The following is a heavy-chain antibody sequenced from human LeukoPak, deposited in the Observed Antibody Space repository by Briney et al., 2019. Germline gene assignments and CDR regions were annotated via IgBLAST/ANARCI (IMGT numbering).Heavy chain of an antibody. D-gene: IGHD6-19*01. J-gene: IGHJ4*02. V-gene: IGHV3-23*01. CDR1: GFTFSSYA. Sequence: GGSLRLSCAASGFTFSSYAMSWVRQAPGKGLEWVSAISGSGGSTYYADSVKGRFTISRDNSKNTLYLQMNSLRAEDTAVYFCAKMPVSYSSGWTNFDYWGQGTLVTVSS. CDR3: AKMPVSYSSGWTNFDY. CDR2: ISGSGGST.